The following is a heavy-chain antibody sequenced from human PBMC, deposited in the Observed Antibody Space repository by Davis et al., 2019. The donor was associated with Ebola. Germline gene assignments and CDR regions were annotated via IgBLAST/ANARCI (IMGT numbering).Heavy chain of an antibody. CDR3: AKDTSNIWFDI. V-gene: IGHV3-23*01. CDR2: LGTSADT. D-gene: IGHD1-26*01. J-gene: IGHJ3*02. Sequence: GESLKISCAASGFTFSNYPMNWVRQAPGKGLEWVSTLGTSADTYYADSVKGRFTISRDNSKNTLYLQMNGLRVEDTAIYYCAKDTSNIWFDIWGQGTNVTVSS. CDR1: GFTFSNYP.